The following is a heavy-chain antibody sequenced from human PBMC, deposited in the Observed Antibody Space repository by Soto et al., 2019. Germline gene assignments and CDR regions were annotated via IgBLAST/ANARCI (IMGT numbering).Heavy chain of an antibody. CDR1: GYTFIRYG. J-gene: IGHJ6*02. V-gene: IGHV1-18*01. CDR3: ARGGYCANSWGKWSHAGLDV. CDR2: ISAYNDYT. D-gene: IGHD2-8*01. Sequence: QVQLVQSAAEVKKPGASVKVSCKASGYTFIRYGITWVRQAPGQGLEWMGWISAYNDYTIYAQKLQGRVTMTTDTSTRIVHMALRGLQSDDTAVYYCARGGYCANSWGKWSHAGLDVWGQETSVTVSS.